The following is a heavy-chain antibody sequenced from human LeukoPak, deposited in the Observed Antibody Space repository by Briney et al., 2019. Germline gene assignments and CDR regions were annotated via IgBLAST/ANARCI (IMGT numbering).Heavy chain of an antibody. CDR2: IYYSGST. D-gene: IGHD6-19*01. V-gene: IGHV4-59*01. CDR1: GGSISSYY. J-gene: IGHJ5*02. Sequence: SETLSLTCTVSGGSISSYYWSWIRQPPGKGLEWIGYIYYSGSTNYNPSLKSRVTISVDTSKNQFSLKLSSVTAADTAVYYCARMYSSGWYWFDPWGQGTLVTVSS. CDR3: ARMYSSGWYWFDP.